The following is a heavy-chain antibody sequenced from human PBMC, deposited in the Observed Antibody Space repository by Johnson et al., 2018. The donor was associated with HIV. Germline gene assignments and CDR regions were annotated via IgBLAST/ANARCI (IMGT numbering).Heavy chain of an antibody. V-gene: IGHV3-23*04. J-gene: IGHJ3*01. CDR3: TRDRDGVGVS. D-gene: IGHD3-10*01. Sequence: VQLVESGGDLVKPEGSLRLPCVASGFVFSVSHMSWIRQAPGKGLEWVSAISGSGGSTYYADSVKGRFTISRDNSKNTLYLQMNSLRAEDTAVYYCTRDRDGVGVSWGQGTMVTVSS. CDR1: GFVFSVSH. CDR2: ISGSGGST.